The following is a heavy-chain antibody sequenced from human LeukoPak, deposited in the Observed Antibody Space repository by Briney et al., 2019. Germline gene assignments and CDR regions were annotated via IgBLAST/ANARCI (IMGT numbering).Heavy chain of an antibody. J-gene: IGHJ4*02. CDR2: IYYSGNT. CDR1: GGSFSGYY. Sequence: PSETLSLTCAVYGGSFSGYYWSWIRQPPGKGLEWIGSIYYSGNTYYNASLKSRVTISVDTSKNQFSLKFTSVTAADTAVYYCARGYWADYWGQGTLVTVSS. D-gene: IGHD2-15*01. V-gene: IGHV4-34*01. CDR3: ARGYWADY.